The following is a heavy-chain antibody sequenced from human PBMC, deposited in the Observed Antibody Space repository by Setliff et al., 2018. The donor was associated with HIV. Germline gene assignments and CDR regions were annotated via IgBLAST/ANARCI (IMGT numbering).Heavy chain of an antibody. J-gene: IGHJ4*02. V-gene: IGHV1-3*01. CDR1: GYTFTTYV. CDR2: INVGSGNT. CDR3: AIEPLPGDFGDF. Sequence: ASVKVSCKASGYTFTTYVVHWVRQAPGQRLGWMGWINVGSGNTKYSQKFQGRVTITRDTSASTAYMELSSLRSEDTAVYYCAIEPLPGDFGDFWGQGTLVTVSS. D-gene: IGHD7-27*01.